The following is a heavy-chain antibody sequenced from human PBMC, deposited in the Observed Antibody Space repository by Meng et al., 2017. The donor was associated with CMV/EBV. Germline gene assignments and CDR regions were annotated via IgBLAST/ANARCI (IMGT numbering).Heavy chain of an antibody. Sequence: SLKISCAASGFTFDDYAMHWVRQAPGKGLEWVSGISWNSGSIGSADSVKGRFTISRDNAKNSLYLQMNSLRAEDTALYYCAKDGAPTRAFDYWGQGTLVTVSS. V-gene: IGHV3-9*01. CDR1: GFTFDDYA. CDR3: AKDGAPTRAFDY. D-gene: IGHD4/OR15-4a*01. CDR2: ISWNSGSI. J-gene: IGHJ4*02.